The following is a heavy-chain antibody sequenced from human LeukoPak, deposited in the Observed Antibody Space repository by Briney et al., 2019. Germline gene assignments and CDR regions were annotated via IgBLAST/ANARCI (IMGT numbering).Heavy chain of an antibody. J-gene: IGHJ4*02. Sequence: GGSLRLSCAVSGFSFSNAWLTWVRQAPGKGLEWVGRIKSNTNGGAPDYAAPVKGRFTISRDDSKSTLYLQMHNLETEDTAVYYCATEGGSGWYGHFDHWGQGTLVTVSS. V-gene: IGHV3-15*01. D-gene: IGHD6-19*01. CDR3: ATEGGSGWYGHFDH. CDR2: IKSNTNGGAP. CDR1: GFSFSNAW.